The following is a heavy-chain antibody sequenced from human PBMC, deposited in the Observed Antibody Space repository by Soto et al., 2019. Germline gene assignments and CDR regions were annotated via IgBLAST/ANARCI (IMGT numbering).Heavy chain of an antibody. CDR3: TRDSGGRDAY. Sequence: GGSLRLSCAASGFTFSSYWMHWVRQVPGKGLVWVSRINTDGSITSHAESVKGRFTSSRDNAKNTLDLQMNSLRADDTAVYYCTRDSGGRDAYWGQGALVTVSS. D-gene: IGHD2-15*01. CDR1: GFTFSSYW. V-gene: IGHV3-74*01. J-gene: IGHJ4*02. CDR2: INTDGSIT.